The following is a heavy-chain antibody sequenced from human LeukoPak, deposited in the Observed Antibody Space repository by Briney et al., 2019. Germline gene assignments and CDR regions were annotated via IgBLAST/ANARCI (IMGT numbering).Heavy chain of an antibody. Sequence: GEYVQFSSKGSGYGFTSYWIGWVRRLPGKSLEWIGIIYPGDSDTRYSPSFQGQVTISADKSISTAYLQWSSLKASDTAMYYCARHTDGSSGRPRRDFDYWGQGTLVTVSS. CDR1: GYGFTSYW. J-gene: IGHJ4*02. CDR2: IYPGDSDT. V-gene: IGHV5-51*01. D-gene: IGHD6-25*01. CDR3: ARHTDGSSGRPRRDFDY.